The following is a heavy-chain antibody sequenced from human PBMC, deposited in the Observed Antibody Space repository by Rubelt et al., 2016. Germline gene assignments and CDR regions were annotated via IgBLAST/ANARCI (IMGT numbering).Heavy chain of an antibody. CDR1: GFTFSDHC. CDR2: INQDGSEK. J-gene: IGHJ4*02. V-gene: IGHV3-7*03. Sequence: GGSLRLSCAASGFTFSDHCMSWVRQAPGKGLEWVANINQDGSEKKYVDSVKGRFTISRDNAKNSLFLQMSSLRAEDTAVYYCTRAVHTAVPSPFWYFDFWGQGTLVTVSS. D-gene: IGHD5-18*01. CDR3: TRAVHTAVPSPFWYFDF.